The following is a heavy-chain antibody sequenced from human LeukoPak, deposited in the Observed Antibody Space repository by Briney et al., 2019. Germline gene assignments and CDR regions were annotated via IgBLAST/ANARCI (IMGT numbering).Heavy chain of an antibody. CDR2: IWYDGSIK. CDR1: GFSFSSYG. V-gene: IGHV3-33*03. Sequence: GGSLRLSCAASGFSFSSYGMHWVRQAPGKGLEWVAVIWYDGSIKYYGDSVKGRFTISRDNAKNSLYLQMNSLRAEDTAVYYCASKQGDYWGQGTLVTVSS. J-gene: IGHJ4*02. CDR3: ASKQGDY.